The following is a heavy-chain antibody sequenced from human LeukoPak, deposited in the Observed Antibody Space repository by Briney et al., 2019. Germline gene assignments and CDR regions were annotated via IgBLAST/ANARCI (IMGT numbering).Heavy chain of an antibody. D-gene: IGHD5-18*01. CDR3: ARGLMDTAMVVFDY. V-gene: IGHV4-59*02. Sequence: SETLSLTCTVSGGAVNSYYWSWIRQTPGKGLEWIGYISHSGNTDYAPSLKSRVTISVDTSKNQFSLKLSSVTAADTAVYYCARGLMDTAMVVFDYWGQGTLVTVSS. CDR1: GGAVNSYY. CDR2: ISHSGNT. J-gene: IGHJ4*02.